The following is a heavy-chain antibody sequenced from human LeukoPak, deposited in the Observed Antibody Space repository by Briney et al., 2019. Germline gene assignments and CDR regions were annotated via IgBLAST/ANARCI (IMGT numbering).Heavy chain of an antibody. J-gene: IGHJ1*01. D-gene: IGHD3-22*01. CDR3: ARDGGFTYYYDSSGYEYFQH. CDR1: GYTFTSYY. CDR2: INPSGGST. V-gene: IGHV1-46*01. Sequence: SCAASGYTFTSYYMHWVRQAPGQGLEWMGIINPSGGSTSYAQKFQGRVTMTRDTSTSTVYMELSSLRSEDTAVYYCARDGGFTYYYDSSGYEYFQHWGQGTLVTVSS.